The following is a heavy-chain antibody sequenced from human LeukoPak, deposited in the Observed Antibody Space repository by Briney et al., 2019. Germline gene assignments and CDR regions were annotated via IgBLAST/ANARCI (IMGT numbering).Heavy chain of an antibody. CDR2: IYSGGST. CDR3: AKAMGLTVTTDFDY. J-gene: IGHJ4*02. V-gene: IGHV3-53*05. Sequence: GGSLRLSCAASGFTVSSNYMSWVRQAPGKGLEWVSVIYSGGSTYYADSVKGRFTISRDNSKNTLYLQMNSLRAEDTALYYCAKAMGLTVTTDFDYWGQGTLVTVSS. CDR1: GFTVSSNY. D-gene: IGHD4-17*01.